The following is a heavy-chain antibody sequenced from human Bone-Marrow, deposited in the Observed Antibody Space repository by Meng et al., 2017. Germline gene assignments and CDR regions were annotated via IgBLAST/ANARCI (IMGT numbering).Heavy chain of an antibody. CDR2: LHDSGST. V-gene: IGHV4-39*07. CDR1: GGSISASSFY. Sequence: QLPLQESGPCLVKPSETLSLPCNVSGGSISASSFYWGWIRQAPGKGLEWIGTLHDSGSTYYNPSLKSRVTISADTSNSQFSLKLSSVTAADTAVYYCAREWGTLATAADDYWGQGTLVTVSS. CDR3: AREWGTLATAADDY. D-gene: IGHD6-13*01. J-gene: IGHJ4*02.